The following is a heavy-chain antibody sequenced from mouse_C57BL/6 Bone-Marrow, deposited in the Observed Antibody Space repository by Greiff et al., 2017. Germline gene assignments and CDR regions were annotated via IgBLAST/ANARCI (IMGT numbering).Heavy chain of an antibody. J-gene: IGHJ1*03. V-gene: IGHV1-81*01. CDR2: IYPRSGNT. CDR1: GYTFTSYG. CDR3: ARRLGDWYFDV. D-gene: IGHD3-2*02. Sequence: QVQLKESGAELARPGASVKLSCKASGYTFTSYGISWVKQRTGQGLEWIGEIYPRSGNTYYNEKFKGKATLTADKSSSTAYMELRSLTSEDSAVYFCARRLGDWYFDVWGTGTTVTVSS.